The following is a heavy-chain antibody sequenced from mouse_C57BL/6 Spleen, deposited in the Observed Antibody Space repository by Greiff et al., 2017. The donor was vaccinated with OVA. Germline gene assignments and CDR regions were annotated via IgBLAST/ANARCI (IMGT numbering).Heavy chain of an antibody. CDR1: GYAFSSYW. V-gene: IGHV1-80*01. CDR2: IYPGDGDT. D-gene: IGHD2-2*01. Sequence: QVQLQQSGAELVKPGASVKISCKASGYAFSSYWMNWVKQRPGKGLEWIGQIYPGDGDTNYNGKFKGKATLTADKSSSTAYMQLSSLTSEDSAVYFCAREGNYGYGKGYFDVWGTGTTVTVSS. J-gene: IGHJ1*03. CDR3: AREGNYGYGKGYFDV.